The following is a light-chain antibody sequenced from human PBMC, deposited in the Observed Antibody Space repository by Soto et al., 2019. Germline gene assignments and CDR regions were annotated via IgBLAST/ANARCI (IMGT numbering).Light chain of an antibody. CDR2: GSS. CDR1: ETISTN. Sequence: EIVLTQSPATLSVSPGERATLSCRATETISTNLAWFQRKPGQPPRLLIYGSSTRATGVPDGFSGSGSGTEFTLTISSLQPEDFATYYCLQDYNYPRTFGGGTKVDIK. J-gene: IGKJ4*01. CDR3: LQDYNYPRT. V-gene: IGKV3-15*01.